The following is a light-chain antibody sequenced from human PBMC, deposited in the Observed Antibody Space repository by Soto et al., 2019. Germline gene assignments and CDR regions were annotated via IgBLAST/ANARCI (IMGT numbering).Light chain of an antibody. V-gene: IGKV3-20*01. CDR3: QQYGSSGT. Sequence: EIVLTQSPGTLSLSPGERATLSCRASQSVSSSYLAWYQQKPGHAPRLLIYGASSRATGIPDRFSGSGSGTDFTLTISRLEPEDFAVYYCQQYGSSGTFGQGTKLEIK. CDR2: GAS. J-gene: IGKJ2*01. CDR1: QSVSSSY.